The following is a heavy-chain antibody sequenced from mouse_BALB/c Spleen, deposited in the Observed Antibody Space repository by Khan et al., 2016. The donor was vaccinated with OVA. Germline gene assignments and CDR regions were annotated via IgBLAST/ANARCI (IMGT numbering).Heavy chain of an antibody. CDR3: TRGGYGSQFAY. D-gene: IGHD1-1*01. J-gene: IGHJ3*01. CDR1: GYTFTSFW. V-gene: IGHV1S127*01. CDR2: IDPSKSET. Sequence: VQLQESGPELVRPGASVKMSCKASGYTFTSFWINWVKQRPGQGLEWIGMIDPSKSETRLNQKFKDKATLNVDKSSNTAYMQLSRLTSEDSAVXYCTRGGYGSQFAYWGQGTLVTVSA.